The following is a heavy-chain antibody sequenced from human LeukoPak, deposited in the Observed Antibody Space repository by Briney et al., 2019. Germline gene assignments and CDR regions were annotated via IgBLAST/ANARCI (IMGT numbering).Heavy chain of an antibody. Sequence: GGSLRLSCVASGFTFSSYEMNWVRQAPGQGLEWVSYISSSGSTISHADSVKGRFTISRDNAKNSLYLQMNSLRAEDTAVYYCARVAGYYHYVWGSYHFDYWGQGTLVTVSS. CDR2: ISSSGSTI. D-gene: IGHD3-16*01. J-gene: IGHJ4*02. CDR3: ARVAGYYHYVWGSYHFDY. CDR1: GFTFSSYE. V-gene: IGHV3-48*03.